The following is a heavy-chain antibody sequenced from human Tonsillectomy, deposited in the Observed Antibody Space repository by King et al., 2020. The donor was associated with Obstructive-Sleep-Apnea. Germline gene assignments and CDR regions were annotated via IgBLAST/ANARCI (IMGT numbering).Heavy chain of an antibody. CDR3: TPAPAVFYTGNPFYY. Sequence: VQLVESGGGLAKPGGTLRLSCVASGFTFSTAWMSWVRQVPGKGLEWIGRIKRTSSGESIDYAAPVKGRFSISRDDSKNSMYLDMSSLNAEDTSVFYRTPAPAVFYTGNPFYYWGQVAQVTVSS. V-gene: IGHV3-15*01. D-gene: IGHD1-1*01. CDR2: IKRTSSGESI. CDR1: GFTFSTAW. J-gene: IGHJ4*02.